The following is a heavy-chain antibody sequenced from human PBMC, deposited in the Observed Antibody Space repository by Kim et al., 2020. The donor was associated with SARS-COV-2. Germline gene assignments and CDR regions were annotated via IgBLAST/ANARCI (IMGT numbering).Heavy chain of an antibody. CDR3: ARYRPGLFVSPLLDY. J-gene: IGHJ4*02. CDR2: ISSSGSTI. V-gene: IGHV3-48*03. Sequence: GSLRLSCAASGFTFSSYEMNWVRQAPGKGLEWVSYISSSGSTIYYADSVKGRFTISRDNAKNSLYLQMNSLRAEDTAVYYCARYRPGLFVSPLLDYWGQGTLVTVSS. CDR1: GFTFSSYE. D-gene: IGHD2-21*01.